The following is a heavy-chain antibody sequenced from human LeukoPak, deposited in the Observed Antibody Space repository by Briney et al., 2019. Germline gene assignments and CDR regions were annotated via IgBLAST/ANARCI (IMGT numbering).Heavy chain of an antibody. V-gene: IGHV3-7*03. Sequence: GGSLRLSCAASGFTFSDYWMSWVRQAPGKRLEWVANIKQDGTEKNYLDSVKGRFILSRDNAKNSLYLQLNYLRADDTAVYYCARDSRRVGATGGSDLWGQGTLVTVSS. CDR1: GFTFSDYW. D-gene: IGHD1-26*01. CDR3: ARDSRRVGATGGSDL. J-gene: IGHJ5*02. CDR2: IKQDGTEK.